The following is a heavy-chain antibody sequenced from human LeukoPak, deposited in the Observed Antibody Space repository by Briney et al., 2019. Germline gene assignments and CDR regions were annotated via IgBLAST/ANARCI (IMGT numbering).Heavy chain of an antibody. J-gene: IGHJ6*02. V-gene: IGHV3-9*01. D-gene: IGHD3-10*01. CDR2: ISWNSGSI. CDR1: GFTFDDYA. Sequence: PGGSLRLSCAASGFTFDDYAMHWVRHAPGKGVEGVSGISWNSGSIVYADSVKGRFTISRDNAKNSLYLQMNSLRAEDTALYYCAKDLSYGSGEYYGMDVWGQGTTVTVSS. CDR3: AKDLSYGSGEYYGMDV.